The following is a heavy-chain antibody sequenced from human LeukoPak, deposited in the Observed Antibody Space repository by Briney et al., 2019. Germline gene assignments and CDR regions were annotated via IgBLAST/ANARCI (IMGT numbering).Heavy chain of an antibody. V-gene: IGHV3-7*02. D-gene: IGHD3-10*01. Sequence: GGSLRLSCAASGFTFSNYWMSWVRQATGKGLEWVANIKEDGTEKYYVDSVKGRFTISRDNAKHSLYLQMASLRAEDTAVYYCAKYYYISGTYQAFDYWGQGTLVTVSS. CDR3: AKYYYISGTYQAFDY. CDR1: GFTFSNYW. J-gene: IGHJ4*02. CDR2: IKEDGTEK.